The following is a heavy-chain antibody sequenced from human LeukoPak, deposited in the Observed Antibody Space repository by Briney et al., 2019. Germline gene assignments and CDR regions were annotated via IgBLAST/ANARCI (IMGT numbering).Heavy chain of an antibody. CDR3: ARDAVSTATAGGIDY. J-gene: IGHJ4*02. D-gene: IGHD5/OR15-5a*01. CDR2: ISAYSGYT. CDR1: GYTFTNYG. V-gene: IGHV1-18*01. Sequence: ASVKVSCKASGYTFTNYGISWVRQAPGQGLEWMGWISAYSGYTHYAQKIQGRVTVTTEASTSTAYMELRSLRSYDTAVYYCARDAVSTATAGGIDYWGQGTLVTVSS.